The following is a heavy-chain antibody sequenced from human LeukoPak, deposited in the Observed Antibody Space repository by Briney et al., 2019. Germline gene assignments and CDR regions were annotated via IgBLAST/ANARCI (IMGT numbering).Heavy chain of an antibody. CDR2: IYYSGVT. J-gene: IGHJ5*02. Sequence: KPSETLSLACTIPGGSISTYYWSWIRQPPRKGLQWIGYIYYSGVTKYNPSVKSRVTISVDTSKNQFSLKVSSVTAADTAVYYCARGTNMMASLRFDPWGQGTLVTVSS. D-gene: IGHD2-8*01. CDR1: GGSISTYY. CDR3: ARGTNMMASLRFDP. V-gene: IGHV4-59*01.